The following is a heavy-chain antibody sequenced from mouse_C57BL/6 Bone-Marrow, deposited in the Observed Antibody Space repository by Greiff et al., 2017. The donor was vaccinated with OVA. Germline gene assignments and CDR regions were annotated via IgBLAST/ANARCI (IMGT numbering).Heavy chain of an antibody. V-gene: IGHV1-55*01. Sequence: VQLQQPGAELVKPGASVKMSCKASGYTFTSYWITWVKPRPGQGLEWIGDIYPGSGSTNYNEKFKSKATLTVDTSSSTAYMQLSSLTSEDSAVYYCARPDYYYGSSYGYWGQGTTLTVSS. D-gene: IGHD1-1*01. J-gene: IGHJ2*01. CDR2: IYPGSGST. CDR1: GYTFTSYW. CDR3: ARPDYYYGSSYGY.